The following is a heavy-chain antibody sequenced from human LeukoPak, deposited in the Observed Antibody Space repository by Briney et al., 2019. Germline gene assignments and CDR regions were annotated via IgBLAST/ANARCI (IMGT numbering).Heavy chain of an antibody. Sequence: GRSLRLSCAASGFTFSNYAMHWVRQAPGKGLEWVAIISYDGSNKYYAHSVKGRFTISRDNSKNTLFLQMNSLRAEDTAVYYCARDSDPNWGLSSPSTVWGQGTLVTVSS. J-gene: IGHJ4*02. CDR3: ARDSDPNWGLSSPSTV. CDR2: ISYDGSNK. CDR1: GFTFSNYA. V-gene: IGHV3-30*04. D-gene: IGHD7-27*01.